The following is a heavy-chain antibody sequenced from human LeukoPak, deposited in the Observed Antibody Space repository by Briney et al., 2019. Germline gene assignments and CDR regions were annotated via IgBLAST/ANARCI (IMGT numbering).Heavy chain of an antibody. CDR1: GLSFSSYA. Sequence: GGSLRLSCAASGLSFSSYAMNWVRQAPGKGLEWVSYISSGGSTIYYADSVKGRFTISRDNGENSLYLQMSSLRDGDTAVYFCARDSGTYSTQYWGQGTLVTVSS. CDR3: ARDSGTYSTQY. V-gene: IGHV3-48*02. CDR2: ISSGGSTI. J-gene: IGHJ4*02. D-gene: IGHD1-26*01.